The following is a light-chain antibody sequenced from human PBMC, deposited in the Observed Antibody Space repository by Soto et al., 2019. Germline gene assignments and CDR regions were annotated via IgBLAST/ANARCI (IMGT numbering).Light chain of an antibody. J-gene: IGLJ3*02. V-gene: IGLV1-44*01. CDR1: SSNIGSNT. CDR2: SNN. CDR3: AAWDDSLNGPV. Sequence: QLVLTQPPSASGTPGQRVTISCSGSSSNIGSNTVNWYQQLPGTAPKLLIYSNNQRPSGVPDRFSGSKSGTSASLAISGLQSEDEADYYCAAWDDSLNGPVFGGGTQLPVL.